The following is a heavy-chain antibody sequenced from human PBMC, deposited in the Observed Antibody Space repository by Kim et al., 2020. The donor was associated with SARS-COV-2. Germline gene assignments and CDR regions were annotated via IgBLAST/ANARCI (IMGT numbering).Heavy chain of an antibody. Sequence: SETLSLSCTVSGISIRDIYWSWLRQSPGKGLEWIGYVNDAGITKYNPSLKSRVTTSVDTSKNQFSLRLSSVTVADTAVYYCAREVRGPHYYYYMDVWGNGTTVTVSS. J-gene: IGHJ6*03. V-gene: IGHV4-59*01. CDR3: AREVRGPHYYYYMDV. CDR1: GISIRDIY. CDR2: VNDAGIT.